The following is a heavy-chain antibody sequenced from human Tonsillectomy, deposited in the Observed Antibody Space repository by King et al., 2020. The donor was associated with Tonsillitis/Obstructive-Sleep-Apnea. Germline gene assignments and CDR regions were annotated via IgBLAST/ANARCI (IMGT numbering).Heavy chain of an antibody. D-gene: IGHD3-22*01. V-gene: IGHV3-23*04. CDR3: ARDQRGGYGIWYFYY. J-gene: IGHJ4*02. Sequence: VQLVESGGGLVQPGGSLRLSCAASGFTFSRYSMSWVRQAPGKGLEWVAAISCSGGSTYYADSVKGRFTISRDNSKNTLYLQMNSLRAEDTAVYYCARDQRGGYGIWYFYYWGEGALVTVSS. CDR2: ISCSGGST. CDR1: GFTFSRYS.